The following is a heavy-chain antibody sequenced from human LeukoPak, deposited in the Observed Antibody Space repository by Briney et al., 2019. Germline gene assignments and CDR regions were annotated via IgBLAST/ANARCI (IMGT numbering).Heavy chain of an antibody. CDR2: ISGSGGST. J-gene: IGHJ4*02. CDR3: AKAYSGSYYDEFDY. CDR1: GFTFTTYA. D-gene: IGHD1-26*01. V-gene: IGHV3-23*01. Sequence: GGSLRLSCAASGFTFTTYAMSWVRQAPGKGLEWVSAISGSGGSTYYADSVKGRFTISRDNSKNTLYLQMNSLRAEDTAVYYCAKAYSGSYYDEFDYWGQGTLVTVSS.